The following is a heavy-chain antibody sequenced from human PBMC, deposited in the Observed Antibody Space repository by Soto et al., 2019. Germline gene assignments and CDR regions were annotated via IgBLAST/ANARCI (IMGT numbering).Heavy chain of an antibody. CDR2: IRPDGSEK. V-gene: IGHV3-7*03. J-gene: IGHJ5*01. CDR3: AREEGATVANNWFDS. D-gene: IGHD4-17*01. Sequence: EVQVVESGGGLVQPGGSLRVSCVDSGFTFRSYWMSWVRQAPGKGLEWVANIRPDGSEKYYVDSVKGRFTISRDNAKNSLYLQMSSLRAEDTAVYYCAREEGATVANNWFDSWGQGALVTVSS. CDR1: GFTFRSYW.